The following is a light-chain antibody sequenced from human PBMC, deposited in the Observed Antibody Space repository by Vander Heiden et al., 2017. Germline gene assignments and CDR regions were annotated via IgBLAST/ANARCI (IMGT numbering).Light chain of an antibody. Sequence: SYELTQSPSVSVSPGQTASITCSGDKLGDKYACWYQQKPGQSPVLVIYQDNKRPSGIPERFSGSNSGNTATLTISGTQAMDEADYYCRAWDSSTVVFGGGTKLTVL. CDR2: QDN. CDR1: KLGDKY. CDR3: RAWDSSTVV. J-gene: IGLJ2*01. V-gene: IGLV3-1*01.